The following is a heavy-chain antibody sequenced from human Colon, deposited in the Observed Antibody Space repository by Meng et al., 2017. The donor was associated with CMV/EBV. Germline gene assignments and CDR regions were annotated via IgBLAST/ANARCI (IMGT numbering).Heavy chain of an antibody. CDR2: IYPSDSDA. J-gene: IGHJ4*01. CDR3: ARSHKASCGGNCYIYYFDF. Sequence: GESLKISCKASGYSFTSDWIGWVCQIPGKGLEWMGVIYPSDSDAKYSPSFEGQVTISVDKSISTAYLQWSSLKASDTAMYYCARSHKASCGGNCYIYYFDFWGQGTLVTVSS. V-gene: IGHV5-51*01. CDR1: GYSFTSDW. D-gene: IGHD2-21*01.